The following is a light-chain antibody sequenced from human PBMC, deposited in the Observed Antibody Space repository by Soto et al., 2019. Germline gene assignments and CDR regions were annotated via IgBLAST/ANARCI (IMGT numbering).Light chain of an antibody. V-gene: IGKV3-15*01. CDR2: GAS. CDR1: QSVSSSY. CDR3: QQYNNWPS. J-gene: IGKJ5*01. Sequence: TQSPCTLCLSTGERATLSCRASQSVSSSYLAWYQQKPGQAPRLLIYGASTRATGIPARFSGSGSGTEFTLTISSLQSEDFAVYYCQQYNNWPSFGQGTRLAIK.